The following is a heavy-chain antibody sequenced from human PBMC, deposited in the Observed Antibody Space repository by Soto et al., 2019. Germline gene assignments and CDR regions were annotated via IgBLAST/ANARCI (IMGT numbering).Heavy chain of an antibody. V-gene: IGHV1-2*04. Sequence: QVQLVQSGAEVRKPGASVTVSCRSSGDSFNDYYIHWVRQAPGQGFEWMGWINPNGGVTKYAQKFQGWVSMTRDTSIRTVYMQLSRLRSDETAVYSCARESGGATATLDYYDFYMDVWGTGTTVTVSS. CDR1: GDSFNDYY. CDR2: INPNGGVT. J-gene: IGHJ6*03. D-gene: IGHD5-12*01. CDR3: ARESGGATATLDYYDFYMDV.